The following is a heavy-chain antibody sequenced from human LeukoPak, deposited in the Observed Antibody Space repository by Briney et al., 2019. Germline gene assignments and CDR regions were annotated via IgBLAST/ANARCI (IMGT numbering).Heavy chain of an antibody. CDR3: ARPTAGYDSSGYDAFDI. CDR1: CWIFISYR. V-gene: IGHV1-18*01. D-gene: IGHD3-22*01. CDR2: ISAYNGNT. Sequence: ASVKVSCKDACWIFISYRIRWVRQARGQGLEWMGWISAYNGNTNYAHKLQGRVTMNTDTSTSTAYMELRSLRSDDTAVYYCARPTAGYDSSGYDAFDIWGQGTMVTVSS. J-gene: IGHJ3*02.